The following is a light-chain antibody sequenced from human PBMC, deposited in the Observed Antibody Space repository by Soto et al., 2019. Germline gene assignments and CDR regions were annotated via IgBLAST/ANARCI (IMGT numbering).Light chain of an antibody. J-gene: IGKJ2*01. V-gene: IGKV1-5*03. CDR1: QSIGNW. CDR2: KAS. Sequence: DIQMTQSPSTLSASVGDRVSITCRASQSIGNWLAWYQQKPGKAPKLLIYKASTLQTGVPSRFDGSGSGTEFTLTISRLQPDDFATYYCQQYDSMSTFGQGTKLEI. CDR3: QQYDSMST.